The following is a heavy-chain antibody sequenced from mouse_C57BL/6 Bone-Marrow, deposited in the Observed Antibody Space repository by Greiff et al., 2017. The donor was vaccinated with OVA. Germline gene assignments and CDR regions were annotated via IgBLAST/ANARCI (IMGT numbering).Heavy chain of an antibody. CDR1: GFTFSNYW. D-gene: IGHD1-1*01. CDR3: TRGDYGSSYGGFAY. J-gene: IGHJ3*01. CDR2: IRLKSDNYAT. V-gene: IGHV6-3*01. Sequence: EVKVEESGGGLVQPGGSMKLSCVASGFTFSNYWMNWVRQSPEKGLEWVAQIRLKSDNYATHYAESVKGRFTISSDDSKSSVYLQMNNLRAEDTGIYYCTRGDYGSSYGGFAYWGQGTLVTVSA.